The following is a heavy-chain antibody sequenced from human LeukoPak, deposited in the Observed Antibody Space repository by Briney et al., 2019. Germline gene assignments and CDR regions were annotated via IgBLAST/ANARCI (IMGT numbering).Heavy chain of an antibody. D-gene: IGHD4-23*01. CDR1: RGSISSFY. CDR2: ISYSGNT. Sequence: SETLSLTCTVSRGSISSFYWSWIRQPPGKGLEWIGYISYSGNTKYNPSLKSRVTISVDTSKNQFSLKLSCVTAADTAVYYCARDYGGKSDYWGQGTLVTVSS. J-gene: IGHJ4*02. CDR3: ARDYGGKSDY. V-gene: IGHV4-59*01.